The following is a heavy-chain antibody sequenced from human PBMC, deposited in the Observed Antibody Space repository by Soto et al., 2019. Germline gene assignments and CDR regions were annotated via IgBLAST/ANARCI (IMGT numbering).Heavy chain of an antibody. V-gene: IGHV3-21*04. Sequence: PGGSLRLSCAASGFTFSSYSMNWVRQAPGKGLEWVSSISSSSSYIYYADSVKGRFTISRDTSKNQFSLKLSSVTAADTAVYYCARDNPYSSSSNWFDPWGQGTLVTVSS. CDR2: ISSSSSYI. CDR3: ARDNPYSSSSNWFDP. J-gene: IGHJ5*02. CDR1: GFTFSSYS. D-gene: IGHD6-6*01.